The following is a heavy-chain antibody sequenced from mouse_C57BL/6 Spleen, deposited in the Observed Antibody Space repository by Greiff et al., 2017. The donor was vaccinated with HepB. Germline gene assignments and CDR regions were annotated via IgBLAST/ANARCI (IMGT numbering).Heavy chain of an antibody. CDR2: ISDGGSYT. V-gene: IGHV5-4*01. Sequence: DVQLVESGGGLVKPGGSLKLSCAASGFTFSSYAMSWVRQTPEKRLEWVATISDGGSYTYYPDNVKGRFTISRDNAKNNLYLQMSHLKSEDTAMYYCARDTGYWGQGTTLTVSS. J-gene: IGHJ2*01. CDR3: ARDTGY. CDR1: GFTFSSYA. D-gene: IGHD1-1*01.